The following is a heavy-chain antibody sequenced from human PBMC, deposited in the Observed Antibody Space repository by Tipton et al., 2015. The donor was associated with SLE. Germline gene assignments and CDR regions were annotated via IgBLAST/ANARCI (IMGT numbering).Heavy chain of an antibody. J-gene: IGHJ4*02. CDR1: GYSISSGYY. V-gene: IGHV4-38-2*02. D-gene: IGHD3-9*01. CDR2: IYYSGST. Sequence: TLSLTCTVSGYSISSGYYWDWIRQPPGKGLEWIGNIYYSGSTYYSPSLKSRITISIDTSKNHFSLLLNSVTAADTAVYYCAGHPQLAYFDPWGPGTLVTVSS. CDR3: AGHPQLAYFDP.